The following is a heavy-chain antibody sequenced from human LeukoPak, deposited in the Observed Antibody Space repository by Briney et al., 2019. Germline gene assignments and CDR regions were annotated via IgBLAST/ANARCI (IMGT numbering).Heavy chain of an antibody. D-gene: IGHD2-15*01. Sequence: TSETLSLTCAVSGYSMTNDNWWGWIRQPPGKGLEWIGYIYSGGSTYYNPSLKSRITMSVDTSKNQFSLKLSSVTAVDTAVYYCARGRVAYSAYYFDYWGRGTLVTVSS. CDR2: IYSGGST. J-gene: IGHJ4*02. CDR1: GYSMTNDNW. V-gene: IGHV4-28*01. CDR3: ARGRVAYSAYYFDY.